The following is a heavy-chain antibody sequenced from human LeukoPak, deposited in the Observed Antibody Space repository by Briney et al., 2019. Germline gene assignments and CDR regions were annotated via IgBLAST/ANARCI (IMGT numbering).Heavy chain of an antibody. CDR3: AKDHYDYVWGSYRHYFDY. CDR2: IKEDGSEK. V-gene: IGHV3-7*03. D-gene: IGHD3-16*02. J-gene: IGHJ4*02. Sequence: PGGSLRLSCAASGFTFSSYWMSWVRQAPGKGLEWVANIKEDGSEKYYVDSVKGRFTISRDNAKNSLYLQMNSLRAEDTAVYYCAKDHYDYVWGSYRHYFDYWGQGTLVTVSS. CDR1: GFTFSSYW.